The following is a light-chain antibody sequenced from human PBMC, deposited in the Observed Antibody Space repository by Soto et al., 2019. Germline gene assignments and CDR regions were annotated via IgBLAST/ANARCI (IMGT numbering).Light chain of an antibody. J-gene: IGKJ5*01. V-gene: IGKV3D-7*01. CDR1: QTVSITY. CDR2: SAS. CDR3: QQLNSYPIT. Sequence: PGERATLSCRASQTVSITYLTWYQQKPGQAPRFVIYSASSGATGIPSRFSGSGSGTEFTLTISSLQPEDFATYYCQQLNSYPITFGQGTRLEIK.